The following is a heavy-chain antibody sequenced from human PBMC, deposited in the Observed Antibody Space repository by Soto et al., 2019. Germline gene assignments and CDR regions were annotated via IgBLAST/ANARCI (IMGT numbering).Heavy chain of an antibody. CDR3: ARAYAAAGYYYYYGMDV. CDR1: GGTFSSYA. CDR2: IIPIFGTA. J-gene: IGHJ6*02. D-gene: IGHD6-13*01. Sequence: QVQLVQSGAEVKKPGSSVKVSCKASGGTFSSYAISWVRQAPGQGLEWMGGIIPIFGTANYAQKFQGRVTITAEKSTSTAYMELSSLRSEDTAVYYCARAYAAAGYYYYYGMDVWGQGTTVTVSS. V-gene: IGHV1-69*06.